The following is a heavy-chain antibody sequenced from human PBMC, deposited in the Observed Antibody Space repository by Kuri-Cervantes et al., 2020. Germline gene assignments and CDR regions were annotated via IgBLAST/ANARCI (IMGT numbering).Heavy chain of an antibody. Sequence: GESLKIPCAASGFTFSSYEMNWVRQAPGKGLEWVSYISSSSSSTIYYADSVKGRFTISRDNAKNSLYLQMNSLRDEDTAVYYCARGGSSYGDNPQYDYWGQGTLVTVSS. CDR2: ISSSSSSTI. CDR3: ARGGSSYGDNPQYDY. D-gene: IGHD4-17*01. J-gene: IGHJ4*02. V-gene: IGHV3-48*02. CDR1: GFTFSSYE.